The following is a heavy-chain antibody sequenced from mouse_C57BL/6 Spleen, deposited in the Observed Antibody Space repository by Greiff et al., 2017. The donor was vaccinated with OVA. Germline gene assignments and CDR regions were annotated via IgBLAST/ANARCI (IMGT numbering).Heavy chain of an antibody. Sequence: QVHVKQPGAELVRPGSSVKLSCKASGYTFTSYWMHWVKQRPIQGLEWIGNIDPSDSETHYNQKFKDKATLTVDKSSSTAYMQLSSLTSEDSAVYYCARGSNYPYYAMDYWGQGTSVTVSS. D-gene: IGHD2-5*01. CDR2: IDPSDSET. V-gene: IGHV1-52*01. CDR1: GYTFTSYW. J-gene: IGHJ4*01. CDR3: ARGSNYPYYAMDY.